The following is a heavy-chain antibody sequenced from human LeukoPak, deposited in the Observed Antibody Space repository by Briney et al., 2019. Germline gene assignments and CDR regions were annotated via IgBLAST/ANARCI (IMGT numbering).Heavy chain of an antibody. Sequence: GGSLRLSCAASGFTFSSYSMNWVRQAPGKGLGWVSYISSSSSTIYYADSVKGRFTISRDNAKNSLYLQMNSLRAEDTAVYYCARVGEVVPAATSSLGVHDMDVWGKGTTVTVSS. D-gene: IGHD2-2*01. CDR3: ARVGEVVPAATSSLGVHDMDV. V-gene: IGHV3-48*04. CDR2: ISSSSSTI. J-gene: IGHJ6*03. CDR1: GFTFSSYS.